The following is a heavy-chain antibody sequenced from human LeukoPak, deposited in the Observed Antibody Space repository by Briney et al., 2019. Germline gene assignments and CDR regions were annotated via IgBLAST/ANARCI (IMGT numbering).Heavy chain of an antibody. V-gene: IGHV3-30*03. CDR2: ISYDGIYI. D-gene: IGHD3-3*01. CDR3: ASRALFGHESYYLDY. CDR1: GFTPGFSFSGFG. Sequence: GGSLRLSCTASGFTPGFSFSGFGMHWVRQAPGKGLEWVAVISYDGIYIYYADSVWGRFTISRDNSKSTLYLQMDSLTPEDSAVYYCASRALFGHESYYLDYWGQGTLVTVSS. J-gene: IGHJ4*02.